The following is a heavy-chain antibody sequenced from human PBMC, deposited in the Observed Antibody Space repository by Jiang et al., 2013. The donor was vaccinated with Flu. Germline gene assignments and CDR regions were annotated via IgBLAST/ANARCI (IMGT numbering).Heavy chain of an antibody. CDR2: ISAYNGNT. CDR3: ARFLPEGDIVVVVAAEGAFDI. V-gene: IGHV1-18*04. J-gene: IGHJ3*02. Sequence: SGAEVKKPGASVKVSCKASGYTFTSYGISWVRQAPGQGLEWMGWISAYNGNTNYAQKLQGRVTMTTDTSTSTAYMELRSLRSDDTAVYYCARFLPEGDIVVVVAAEGAFDIWGQGTMVTVSS. D-gene: IGHD2-15*01. CDR1: GYTFTSYG.